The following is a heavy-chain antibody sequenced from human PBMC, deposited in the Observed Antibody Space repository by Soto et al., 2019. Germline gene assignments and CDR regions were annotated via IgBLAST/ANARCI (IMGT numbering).Heavy chain of an antibody. V-gene: IGHV3-23*01. Sequence: PGGSLRLSCAASGFTFSDYVMTWVRQPPGKGLEWVSAMDMASSGGDTYYADSVKGRFTISRDDSRNTLYLQMNGLRAEDTALYYCAKDLYQTQKTREYSSSSAPFNYGMDVWGQGTTVTVS. J-gene: IGHJ6*02. D-gene: IGHD6-6*01. CDR3: AKDLYQTQKTREYSSSSAPFNYGMDV. CDR2: MDMASSGGDT. CDR1: GFTFSDYV.